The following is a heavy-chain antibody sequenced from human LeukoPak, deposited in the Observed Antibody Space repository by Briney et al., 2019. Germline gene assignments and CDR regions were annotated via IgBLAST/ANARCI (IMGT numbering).Heavy chain of an antibody. CDR2: ISWNSGSI. D-gene: IGHD3-3*01. V-gene: IGHV3-9*01. Sequence: GGSLRLSCAASGFTFDDYAMHWVRHAPGKGLEWVSGISWNSGSIGYADSVKGRFTISRDNAKNSLYLQMNSLRAEDTALYYCAKGSLWDFWSCYSSTNDAFDIWGQGTMVTVSS. J-gene: IGHJ3*02. CDR3: AKGSLWDFWSCYSSTNDAFDI. CDR1: GFTFDDYA.